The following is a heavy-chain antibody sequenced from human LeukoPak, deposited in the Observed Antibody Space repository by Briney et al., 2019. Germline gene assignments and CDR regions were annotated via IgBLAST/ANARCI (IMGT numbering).Heavy chain of an antibody. D-gene: IGHD4-17*01. CDR2: ISYNGGNK. CDR1: GFTFSNYA. Sequence: PGRSLRLSCTASGFTFSNYAMHWVRQAPGKGLEWVAVISYNGGNKYYADSVKGRFTISRDNSKNTLYVQMNTLRPEDTAVYYCARNGDSGDHYFEYWGQGTLVSVSS. J-gene: IGHJ4*02. CDR3: ARNGDSGDHYFEY. V-gene: IGHV3-30*04.